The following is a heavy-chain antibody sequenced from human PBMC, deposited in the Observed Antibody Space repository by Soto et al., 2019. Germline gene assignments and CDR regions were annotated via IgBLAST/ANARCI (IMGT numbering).Heavy chain of an antibody. CDR2: ISGSGFKK. V-gene: IGHV3-23*01. D-gene: IGHD1-26*01. CDR3: AKNQGVELVPLATVDWFDP. CDR1: GFPFENFG. Sequence: GGSLSLSCAASGFPFENFGMSWVRQAPGKGLEWISSISGSGFKKYYADSVKGRFTISRDNSKSTVYLELNNLSAEDTAVYHCAKNQGVELVPLATVDWFDPWGQGSVVTVSS. J-gene: IGHJ5*02.